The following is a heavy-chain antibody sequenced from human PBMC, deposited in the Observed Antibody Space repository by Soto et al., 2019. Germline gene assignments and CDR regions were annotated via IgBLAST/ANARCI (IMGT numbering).Heavy chain of an antibody. CDR3: ARRRPGVVVAAKQASEP. V-gene: IGHV1-18*01. CDR2: ISAYNGNT. CDR1: GYTFTSYG. J-gene: IGHJ5*02. D-gene: IGHD2-15*01. Sequence: ASVKVSCTSSGYTFTSYGISWVRQAPGQGLEWMGWISAYNGNTNYAQKLQGRVTMTTDTSTSTAYMELRSLRSDDTAVYYCARRRPGVVVAAKQASEPWGQGILVTVS.